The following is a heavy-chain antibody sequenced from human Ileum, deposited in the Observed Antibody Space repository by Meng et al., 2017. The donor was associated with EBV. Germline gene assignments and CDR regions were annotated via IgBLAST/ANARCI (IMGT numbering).Heavy chain of an antibody. CDR3: ARSIVVVPAAIYY. CDR2: IYYSGST. CDR1: GGSISSSSYY. Sequence: LRRQGSAPGPGKPLATLSLTCPVSGGSISSSSYYWGWIRQPPGKGLEWIGSIYYSGSTYYNPSLKSRVTISVDTSKNQFSLKLSSVTAADTAVYYCARSIVVVPAAIYYWGQGTLVTVSS. J-gene: IGHJ4*02. V-gene: IGHV4-39*01. D-gene: IGHD2-2*01.